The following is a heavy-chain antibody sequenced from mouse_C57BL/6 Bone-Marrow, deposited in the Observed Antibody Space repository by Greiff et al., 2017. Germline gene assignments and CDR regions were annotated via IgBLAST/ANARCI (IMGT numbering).Heavy chain of an antibody. CDR1: GFSLTSYG. Sequence: QVQLKQSGPGLVQPSQSLSITCTVSGFSLTSYGVHWVRQSPGKGLEWLGVIWSGGSTAYNAAFIPRLSISKDNSKSQVFFKMHSLQADDTAIYYSARYYCGRDAMDYWGQGTSVTVSS. D-gene: IGHD1-1*01. CDR3: ARYYCGRDAMDY. CDR2: IWSGGST. V-gene: IGHV2-2*01. J-gene: IGHJ4*01.